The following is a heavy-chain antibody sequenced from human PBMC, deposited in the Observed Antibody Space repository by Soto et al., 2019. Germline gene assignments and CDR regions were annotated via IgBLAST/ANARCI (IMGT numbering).Heavy chain of an antibody. D-gene: IGHD5-18*01. CDR1: GGTFNNYA. V-gene: IGHV1-18*01. CDR3: ARDRLPFPVEFAY. J-gene: IGHJ4*02. CDR2: ISAYNGNT. Sequence: ASVKVSCKASGGTFNNYAFSWVRQAPGQGLEWMGWISAYNGNTNYAQKLQGRVTMTTDTSTSTAYMELRSLRSDDTAVYYCARDRLPFPVEFAYWGQGTLVTVSS.